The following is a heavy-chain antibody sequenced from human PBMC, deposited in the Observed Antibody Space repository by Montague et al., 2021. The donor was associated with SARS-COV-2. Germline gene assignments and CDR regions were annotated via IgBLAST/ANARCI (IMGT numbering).Heavy chain of an antibody. V-gene: IGHV4-61*02. J-gene: IGHJ4*02. Sequence: TLSLTCSVSGDSIGSGSYYWSWIRRAAGEGLVWIGRIYTSGRTDYNPSLINRVIISLDTSKNQFSLKLSSLTTADTGVYYCARAPDDYGTFGYWGQGIPVIVSS. CDR2: IYTSGRT. CDR3: ARAPDDYGTFGY. CDR1: GDSIGSGSYY. D-gene: IGHD4-17*01.